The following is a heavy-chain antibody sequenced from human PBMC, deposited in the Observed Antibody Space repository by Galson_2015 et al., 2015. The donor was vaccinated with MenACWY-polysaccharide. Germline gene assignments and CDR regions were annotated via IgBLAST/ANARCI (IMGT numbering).Heavy chain of an antibody. V-gene: IGHV4-30-4*01. CDR1: GGSISSGDSY. Sequence: LTCTVSGGSISSGDSYWSWIRQSPGKGLGWIGYIYYSGRTNYSPSLKSRATVSLDTSKNQFSLKLSFVTAADTAVYYCASLPLGNCGSVSCYGYFHHWGQGTLVTVSS. D-gene: IGHD2-2*01. CDR3: ASLPLGNCGSVSCYGYFHH. CDR2: IYYSGRT. J-gene: IGHJ1*01.